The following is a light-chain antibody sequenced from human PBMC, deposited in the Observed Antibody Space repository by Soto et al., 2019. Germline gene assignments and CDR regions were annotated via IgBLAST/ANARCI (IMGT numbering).Light chain of an antibody. V-gene: IGLV3-9*01. CDR3: QVWDSSTAVV. CDR2: RDS. Sequence: SYELTQPLSVSVALGQTARITCGGNNIGSKNVHWYQQXPXQAPVLVIYRDSNRPSGIPERFSGSNSGNTATLTIRRAQAGDEADYYCQVWDSSTAVVXGXXTKLTVL. CDR1: NIGSKN. J-gene: IGLJ2*01.